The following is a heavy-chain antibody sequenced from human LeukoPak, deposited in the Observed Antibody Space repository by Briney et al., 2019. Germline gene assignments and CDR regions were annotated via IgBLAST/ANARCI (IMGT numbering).Heavy chain of an antibody. CDR1: GGSISSGGYY. CDR2: IYYSGST. D-gene: IGHD4-17*01. J-gene: IGHJ4*02. V-gene: IGHV4-31*03. CDR3: ARGHGDYSSRYDY. Sequence: SQTLSLTCTVSGGSISSGGYYWSWLRQHPGKGLEWIGYIYYSGSTYYNPSLKSRVTISVDTSKNQFSLKLSSVTAADTAVYYCARGHGDYSSRYDYWGQGTLVTVSS.